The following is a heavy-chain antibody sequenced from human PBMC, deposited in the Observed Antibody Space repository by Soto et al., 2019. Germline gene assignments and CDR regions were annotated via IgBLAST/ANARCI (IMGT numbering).Heavy chain of an antibody. CDR2: INPSGGST. CDR1: GYTFTSYY. V-gene: IGHV1-46*03. D-gene: IGHD2-15*01. J-gene: IGHJ3*01. Sequence: ASVKVSCKASGYTFTSYYMHWVRQAPGQGLEWMGIINPSGGSTSYAQKFQGRVTMTRDTSTSTVYMELSSLRSEDTAVYYCALLGYCSGGSCYSGRHDAFDFWGQGTMVIVSS. CDR3: ALLGYCSGGSCYSGRHDAFDF.